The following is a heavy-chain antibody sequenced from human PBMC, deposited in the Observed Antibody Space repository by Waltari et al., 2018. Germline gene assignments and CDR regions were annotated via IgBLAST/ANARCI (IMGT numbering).Heavy chain of an antibody. Sequence: QITLKESGPTLVKPTQTLTLTCTFPGFPPSPSGVGLGWIPQPPGKALEWLALIYWNDDKRYSPSLKSRLTITKDTSKNQVVLTMTNMDPVDTATYYCAHRRVRPATGTRRGWFDPWGQGTLVTVSS. D-gene: IGHD1-7*01. CDR2: IYWNDDK. CDR3: AHRRVRPATGTRRGWFDP. V-gene: IGHV2-5*01. J-gene: IGHJ5*02. CDR1: GFPPSPSGVG.